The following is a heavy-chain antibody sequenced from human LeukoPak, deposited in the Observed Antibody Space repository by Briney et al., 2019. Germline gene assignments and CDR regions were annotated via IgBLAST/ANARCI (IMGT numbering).Heavy chain of an antibody. Sequence: GGSLRLSCAASGFTFSSYAMTWVRQAPGKGLEWVSAISGSGTSTYYADSVKSRFTISRDNSKNTLYLQMNSLRAEDTAVYYCAKRDSGSHYVDYWGQGTLVTVSS. J-gene: IGHJ4*02. CDR3: AKRDSGSHYVDY. D-gene: IGHD1-26*01. V-gene: IGHV3-23*01. CDR1: GFTFSSYA. CDR2: ISGSGTST.